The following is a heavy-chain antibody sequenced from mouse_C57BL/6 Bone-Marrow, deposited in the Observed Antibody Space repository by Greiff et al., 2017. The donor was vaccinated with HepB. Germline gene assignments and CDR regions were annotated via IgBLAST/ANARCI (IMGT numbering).Heavy chain of an antibody. CDR2: INPNNGGT. CDR1: GYTFTDYY. V-gene: IGHV1-26*01. Sequence: EVQLQQSGPELVKPGASVKISCKASGYTFTDYYMNWVKQSHGKSLEWIGDINPNNGGTSYNQKFKGKATLTVDKSSSTAYMELRSLTSEDSAVYYCTGGGRRHPGAYWGQGTLVTVSA. CDR3: TGGGRRHPGAY. J-gene: IGHJ3*01.